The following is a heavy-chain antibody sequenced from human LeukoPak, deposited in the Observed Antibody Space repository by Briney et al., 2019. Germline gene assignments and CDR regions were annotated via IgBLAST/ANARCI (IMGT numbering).Heavy chain of an antibody. CDR1: GGSISSSSYY. J-gene: IGHJ4*02. CDR3: ARDFWSGYFDY. D-gene: IGHD3-3*01. Sequence: KPSETLSLTCTVSGGSISSSSYYWGWIRQPPGKGLEWIGSIYYSGSTYYNPSLKSRVTISIDTSKNQFSLKLSSVTAADTAVYYCARDFWSGYFDYWGQGTLATVSS. CDR2: IYYSGST. V-gene: IGHV4-39*02.